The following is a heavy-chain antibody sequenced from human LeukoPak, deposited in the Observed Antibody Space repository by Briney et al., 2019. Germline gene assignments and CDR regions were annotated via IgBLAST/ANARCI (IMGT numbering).Heavy chain of an antibody. CDR3: ARVSLYANIVATIGGDLDY. V-gene: IGHV3-7*01. D-gene: IGHD5-12*01. J-gene: IGHJ4*02. CDR1: GFTFSSYW. CDR2: IKQEGSGK. Sequence: GGSLRLSCAASGFTFSSYWMSWVRQASGKGLEWVANIKQEGSGKYYVDSVKGRFTISRDNTKNSLYLQMNSLRAEDTAVYYCARVSLYANIVATIGGDLDYWGQGTLVTVSS.